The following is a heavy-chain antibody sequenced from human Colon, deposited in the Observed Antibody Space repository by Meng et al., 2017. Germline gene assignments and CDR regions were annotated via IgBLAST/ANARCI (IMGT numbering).Heavy chain of an antibody. CDR2: INADSGGT. Sequence: QGRLVQFGAEVKKPGASVKVSCKASGYSLSGYYMHWVRQVPGQGLEWMGRINADSGGTNYAEKFQGRVTLTRDTSINTAYMEVTSLRSDDTAVYYCAKIHLGDSGLDYWGQGTLVTVSS. CDR1: GYSLSGYY. V-gene: IGHV1-2*06. CDR3: AKIHLGDSGLDY. J-gene: IGHJ4*02. D-gene: IGHD6-19*01.